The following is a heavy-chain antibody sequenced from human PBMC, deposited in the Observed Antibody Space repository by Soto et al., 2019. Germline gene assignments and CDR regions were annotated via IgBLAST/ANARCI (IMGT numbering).Heavy chain of an antibody. CDR1: GYSFNSYY. V-gene: IGHV1-46*02. CDR2: INPSGAST. J-gene: IGHJ3*02. D-gene: IGHD3-16*01. CDR3: ASDYNAYQRQHVFDI. Sequence: QVQLVQSGAEVKKPGASVKVACKASGYSFNSYYMHWVRQAPGQGPEWMGLINPSGASTSYAQKFQCRVTMTRDTSTSTVYMELSSLRSEDTALYYCASDYNAYQRQHVFDIWGQGTLVTVSS.